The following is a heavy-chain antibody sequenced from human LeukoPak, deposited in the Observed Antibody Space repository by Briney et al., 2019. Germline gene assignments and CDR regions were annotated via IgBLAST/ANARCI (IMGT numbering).Heavy chain of an antibody. Sequence: GGSLRLSCAASGFTFSSYSMNWVRQAPGKGLEWVSSISSSSSYIYYADSVKGRFTISRDNAKNSLYLQMNSLRAEDTAVYYCARDLRWYSSSSTFDYWGQGTLVTVSS. J-gene: IGHJ4*02. D-gene: IGHD6-13*01. CDR2: ISSSSSYI. CDR1: GFTFSSYS. CDR3: ARDLRWYSSSSTFDY. V-gene: IGHV3-21*01.